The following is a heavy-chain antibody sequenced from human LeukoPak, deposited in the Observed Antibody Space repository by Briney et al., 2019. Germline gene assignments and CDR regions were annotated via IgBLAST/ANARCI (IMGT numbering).Heavy chain of an antibody. CDR2: IYPGDSDT. V-gene: IGHV5-51*01. CDR3: ARQNDILTGYYPY. CDR1: GYSFTSYW. D-gene: IGHD3-9*01. J-gene: IGHJ4*02. Sequence: RGESLKISCKGSGYSFTSYWIGWVRQMPGKGLEWMGIIYPGDSDTRYSPSFQGQVTISADKSISTAYLQWSSLKASDTAMYYCARQNDILTGYYPYWGQGTLVTVSS.